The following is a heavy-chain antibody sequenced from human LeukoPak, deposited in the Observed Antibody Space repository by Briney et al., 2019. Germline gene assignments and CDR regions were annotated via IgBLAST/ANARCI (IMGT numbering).Heavy chain of an antibody. J-gene: IGHJ4*02. Sequence: SETLSLTCTVSGGAISSSSYYWGWIRQPPGKGLEWIGSIYYSGSTYYNPSLKSRVTISVDTSKNQFSLKLSSVTAADTAVYYRARGWTRYCSGGSCYSDWGQGTLVTVSS. CDR2: IYYSGST. CDR3: ARGWTRYCSGGSCYSD. V-gene: IGHV4-39*07. D-gene: IGHD2-15*01. CDR1: GGAISSSSYY.